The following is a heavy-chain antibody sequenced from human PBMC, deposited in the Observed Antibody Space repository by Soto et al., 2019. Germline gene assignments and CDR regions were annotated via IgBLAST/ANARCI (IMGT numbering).Heavy chain of an antibody. V-gene: IGHV6-1*01. J-gene: IGHJ6*02. CDR3: ARDGRVAAAVFYYYYGMDV. CDR2: TYYRSKWYN. Sequence: SQTLSVTCAISGDSVSSNSAAWNWIRQSPSRGLEWLGRTYYRSKWYNDYAVSVKSRITINPDTSKNQFSLQLNSVTPEDTAVYYCARDGRVAAAVFYYYYGMDVWGQGTTVTVSS. D-gene: IGHD6-13*01. CDR1: GDSVSSNSAA.